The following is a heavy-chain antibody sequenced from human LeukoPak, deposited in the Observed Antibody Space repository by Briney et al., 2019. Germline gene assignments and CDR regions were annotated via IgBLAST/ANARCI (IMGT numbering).Heavy chain of an antibody. D-gene: IGHD3-22*01. CDR1: GYTLTELS. Sequence: ASVKVSCKVSGYTLTELSMHWVRQAPGKGLEWMGGFDPEDGETIYAQKFQGRVTMTEDTSTDTAYMELSSLRSEDTAVYYCATHRHYYDSSGSTAPYAFDIWGQGTMVTVSS. CDR3: ATHRHYYDSSGSTAPYAFDI. V-gene: IGHV1-24*01. J-gene: IGHJ3*02. CDR2: FDPEDGET.